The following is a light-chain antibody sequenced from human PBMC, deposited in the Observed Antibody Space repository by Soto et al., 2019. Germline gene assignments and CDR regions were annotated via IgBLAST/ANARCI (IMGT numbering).Light chain of an antibody. CDR1: QSVSSNY. Sequence: DIVLTQSPGTLSLPPGERATLSCRSSQSVSSNYLAWYQQKPDQAPRLVIYDVSGRATGIPDRFSGSGSGTDFTLTISRLEPEDSAVYYCQQYGISPTFGQGTKVEIK. CDR2: DVS. V-gene: IGKV3-20*01. CDR3: QQYGISPT. J-gene: IGKJ1*01.